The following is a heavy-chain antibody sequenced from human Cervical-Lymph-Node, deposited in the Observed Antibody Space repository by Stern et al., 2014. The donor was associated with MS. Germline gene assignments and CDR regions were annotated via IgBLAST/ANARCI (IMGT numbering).Heavy chain of an antibody. CDR2: LYYTGSA. CDR3: ARGARYADSSGYYFYFDY. D-gene: IGHD3-22*01. V-gene: IGHV4-31*03. Sequence: VQLVESGPGLVKPSQTLPLTCTVSGGSINSGDYYWSWIRQYPGKGLEWIGYLYYTGSAYYDPSLKSRLSMSIDTSKNQFSLNLNSVTAADTAVYYCARGARYADSSGYYFYFDYWGQGTLVTVSS. J-gene: IGHJ4*02. CDR1: GGSINSGDYY.